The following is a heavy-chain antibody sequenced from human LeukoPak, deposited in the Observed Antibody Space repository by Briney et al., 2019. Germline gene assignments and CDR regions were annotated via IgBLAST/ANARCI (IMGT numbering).Heavy chain of an antibody. Sequence: AETLSLTCTVSGGSISSSGYYWGWIRQPPGKGLEWIGSISYSGSTYYNPSLKSRVTISVDTSKNQFYLKLSPVAAADTAVYYCARDPKAAGKGAWFDPWGQGTLVTVSS. CDR3: ARDPKAAGKGAWFDP. CDR2: ISYSGST. J-gene: IGHJ5*02. CDR1: GGSISSSGYY. D-gene: IGHD6-13*01. V-gene: IGHV4-39*02.